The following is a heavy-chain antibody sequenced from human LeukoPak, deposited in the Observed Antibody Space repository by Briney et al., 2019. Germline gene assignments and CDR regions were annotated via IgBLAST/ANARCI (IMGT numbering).Heavy chain of an antibody. J-gene: IGHJ3*02. D-gene: IGHD3-10*01. V-gene: IGHV5-10-1*01. CDR2: IDPSDSYN. CDR3: ARLRVRGVIGAFDI. CDR1: GYRFTSYW. Sequence: GESLRISFQGSGYRFTSYWISWVRPMPGKGLEWMGRIDPSDSYNNYRPSFQGHVTISADKSISTAYLQWSSLKASDTAMYYCARLRVRGVIGAFDIWGQGTMVTVSS.